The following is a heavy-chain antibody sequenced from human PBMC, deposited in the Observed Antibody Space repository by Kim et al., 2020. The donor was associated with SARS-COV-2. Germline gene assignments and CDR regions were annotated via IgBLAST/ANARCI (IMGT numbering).Heavy chain of an antibody. V-gene: IGHV1-69*04. CDR2: IIPILGIA. J-gene: IGHJ4*02. D-gene: IGHD2-21*01. Sequence: SVKVSCKASGGTFSSYAISWVRQAPGQGLEWMGRIIPILGIANYAQKFQGRVTITADKSTSTAYMELSSLRSEDTAVYYCARDAPNVSIPRLGYWGQGTLVPVSS. CDR1: GGTFSSYA. CDR3: ARDAPNVSIPRLGY.